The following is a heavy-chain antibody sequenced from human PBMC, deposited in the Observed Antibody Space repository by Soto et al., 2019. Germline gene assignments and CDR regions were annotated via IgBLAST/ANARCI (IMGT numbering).Heavy chain of an antibody. CDR1: GFTFSSYS. Sequence: GGSLRLSCAASGFTFSSYSMNWVRQAPGKGLEWVSSISSSSSYIYYADSVKGRFTISRDNAKNSLYLQMNSLRAEDTAVYYCARQHCSGGSYYTYYYYGMDVWGQGTTVTVSS. V-gene: IGHV3-21*01. J-gene: IGHJ6*02. D-gene: IGHD2-15*01. CDR2: ISSSSSYI. CDR3: ARQHCSGGSYYTYYYYGMDV.